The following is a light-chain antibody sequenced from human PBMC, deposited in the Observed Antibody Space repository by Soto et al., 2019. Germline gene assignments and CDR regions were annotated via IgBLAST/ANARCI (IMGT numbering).Light chain of an antibody. CDR1: QGLVYSDGNTY. CDR2: QVS. V-gene: IGKV2-30*01. CDR3: MQGTHRPTT. J-gene: IGKJ5*01. Sequence: DFVLTQSPLSLSVTLGQPSSISCKSSQGLVYSDGNTYLNWFHQRPGQSPRRLIYQVSKRDSGVPDRFSGSGSGADFALKITRVEAEDVSIYYCMQGTHRPTTFGQGTRLEIK.